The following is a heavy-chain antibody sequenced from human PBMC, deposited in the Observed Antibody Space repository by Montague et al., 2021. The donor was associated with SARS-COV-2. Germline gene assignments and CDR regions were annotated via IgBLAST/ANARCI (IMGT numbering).Heavy chain of an antibody. CDR2: INHSGST. CDR3: ARDTRITMLVVVNRYGMDV. D-gene: IGHD3-22*01. V-gene: IGHV4-34*01. J-gene: IGHJ6*02. CDR1: GGSFSGYY. Sequence: SETLSLTCAVYGGSFSGYYWSWIRQPPGKGLEWIGEINHSGSTNYNPSLKSRVTISVDTSKNQFSLKLSSVTAADTAVYYCARDTRITMLVVVNRYGMDVWGQGTTVTVSS.